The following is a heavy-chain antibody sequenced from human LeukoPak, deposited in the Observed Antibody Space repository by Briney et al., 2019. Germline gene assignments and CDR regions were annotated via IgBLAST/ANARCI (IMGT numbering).Heavy chain of an antibody. CDR3: ARARSGYDPFDY. CDR1: GGSISSYY. V-gene: IGHV4-34*01. J-gene: IGHJ4*02. CDR2: INHSGST. D-gene: IGHD5-12*01. Sequence: ASETLSLTCTVSGGSISSYYWSWIRQPPGKGLEWIGEINHSGSTNYNPSLKSRVTISVDTSKNQFSLKLSSVTAADTAVYYCARARSGYDPFDYWGQGTLVTVSS.